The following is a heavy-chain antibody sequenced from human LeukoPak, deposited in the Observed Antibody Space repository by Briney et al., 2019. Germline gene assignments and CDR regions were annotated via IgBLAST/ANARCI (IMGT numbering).Heavy chain of an antibody. CDR3: ARDSSGWTVDY. CDR2: IIPSDGST. J-gene: IGHJ4*02. Sequence: ASVKVSCKASGYTFTSFHMHWVRQAPGPGLEWMGMIIPSDGSTSSAQKFQGRVTMTRDTSTSTVYMELSSLRSEDTAVIYCARDSSGWTVDYWGQGTLVTVSA. CDR1: GYTFTSFH. V-gene: IGHV1-46*01. D-gene: IGHD6-19*01.